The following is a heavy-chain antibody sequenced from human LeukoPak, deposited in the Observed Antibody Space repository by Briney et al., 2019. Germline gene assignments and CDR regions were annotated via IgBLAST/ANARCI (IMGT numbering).Heavy chain of an antibody. CDR3: ARQEITFGGVIVLFDY. D-gene: IGHD3-16*02. Sequence: KPGESLKISCKGSGYSFTSYWIGWVRQIPEKGLEWMGIIYPGDSDTRYSPSFQGQATISADNSISTAYLQWSSLKASDTAMYYCARQEITFGGVIVLFDYWGQGTLVTVSS. CDR2: IYPGDSDT. V-gene: IGHV5-51*01. CDR1: GYSFTSYW. J-gene: IGHJ4*02.